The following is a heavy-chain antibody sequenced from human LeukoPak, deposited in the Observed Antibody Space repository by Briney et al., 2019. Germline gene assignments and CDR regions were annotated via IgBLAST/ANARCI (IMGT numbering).Heavy chain of an antibody. CDR1: GGSISGYY. D-gene: IGHD1-1*01. J-gene: IGHJ4*02. V-gene: IGHV4-59*08. CDR3: ARRTTSPRMYYFDY. CDR2: IYYSGST. Sequence: SETLSLTCTVSGGSISGYYWSWIRQPPGKGLEWIGYIYYSGSTNYNPSLESRVTISVDTSNNQFSLKLSSVTAADTAVYYCARRTTSPRMYYFDYWGQGTLVTVSS.